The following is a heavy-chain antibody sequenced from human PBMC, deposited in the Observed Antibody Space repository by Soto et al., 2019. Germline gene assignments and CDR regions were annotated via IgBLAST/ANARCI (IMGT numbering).Heavy chain of an antibody. CDR1: GFTFSGDA. CDR2: ISGSGGST. J-gene: IGHJ4*02. Sequence: GGSLRLSCAASGFTFSGDAMSWVRQAPGKGLEWVSTISGSGGSTYYADSVKGRFTISRDNSKNTLYLQMNSLRAEDTAVYYCAKDHSSGWYYFDYWGQGTLVTVSS. V-gene: IGHV3-23*01. D-gene: IGHD6-19*01. CDR3: AKDHSSGWYYFDY.